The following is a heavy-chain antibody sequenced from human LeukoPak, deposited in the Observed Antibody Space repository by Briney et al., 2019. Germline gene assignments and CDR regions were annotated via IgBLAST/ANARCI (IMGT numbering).Heavy chain of an antibody. Sequence: GGSLRLSCAASGFTFSSYWMSWVRQAPGKGLEWVANIKQDGSEKYYVDSVKGRFITSGDNAKNSLYLQMNSLRAEDTAVYYCANTYYYGSGSQYWGQGTLVTVSS. CDR2: IKQDGSEK. J-gene: IGHJ4*02. V-gene: IGHV3-7*01. D-gene: IGHD3-10*01. CDR1: GFTFSSYW. CDR3: ANTYYYGSGSQY.